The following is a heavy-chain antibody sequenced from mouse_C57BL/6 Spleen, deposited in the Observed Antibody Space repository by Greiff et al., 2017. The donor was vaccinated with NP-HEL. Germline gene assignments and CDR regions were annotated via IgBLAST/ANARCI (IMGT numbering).Heavy chain of an antibody. J-gene: IGHJ4*01. CDR2: FYPGSGSI. CDR1: GYTFTEYT. V-gene: IGHV1-62-2*01. Sequence: QVQLQQSGAELVKPGASVKLSCKASGYTFTEYTIHWVKQRSGQGLEWIGWFYPGSGSIKYNEKFKDKATLTADKSSSTVYMEQNRLTSEDSAVYFCARHEDSPYDCEGGNAMDYWGQGTSVTVSS. D-gene: IGHD2-4*01. CDR3: ARHEDSPYDCEGGNAMDY.